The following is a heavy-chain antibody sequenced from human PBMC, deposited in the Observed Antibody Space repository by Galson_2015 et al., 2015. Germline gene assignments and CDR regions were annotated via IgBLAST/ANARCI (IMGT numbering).Heavy chain of an antibody. D-gene: IGHD3-10*01. CDR2: INAGNGNT. J-gene: IGHJ5*02. V-gene: IGHV1-3*01. CDR1: GYTFTSYA. Sequence: SVKVSCKASGYTFTSYAMHWVRQAPGQRLEWMGWINAGNGNTKYSQKFQGRVTITRDTSASTAYMELSSLRSEDTAVYYCARGSTMVRGGTSNWFDPWGQGTLVTVSS. CDR3: ARGSTMVRGGTSNWFDP.